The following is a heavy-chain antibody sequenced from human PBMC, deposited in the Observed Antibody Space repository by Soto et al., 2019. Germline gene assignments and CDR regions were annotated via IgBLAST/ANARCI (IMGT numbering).Heavy chain of an antibody. CDR1: GGSINSGEFY. Sequence: QVQLQESGPGLVKPSQTLSLTCSLSGGSINSGEFYWTWIRQSPGKALEWIGYIYSSGRAHYNPSLKSRINISLDTSNNLLSLRLSSVTAADTAVYYCARMGLLFGELSRNWFDPWGRGTLVTVSS. V-gene: IGHV4-31*03. CDR2: IYSSGRA. D-gene: IGHD3-16*02. J-gene: IGHJ5*02. CDR3: ARMGLLFGELSRNWFDP.